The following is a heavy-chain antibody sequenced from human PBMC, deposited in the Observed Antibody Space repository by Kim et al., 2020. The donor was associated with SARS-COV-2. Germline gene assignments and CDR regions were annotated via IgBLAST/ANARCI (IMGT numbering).Heavy chain of an antibody. CDR3: ARVNIVVVPAAMLYWFDP. CDR2: IYYSGST. Sequence: SETLSLTCTVSGGSISSSSYYWGWIRQPPGKGLEWIGSIYYSGSTYYNPSLKSRVTISVDTSKNQFSLKLSSGTAADTAVYYCARVNIVVVPAAMLYWFDPWGQGTLVTVSS. V-gene: IGHV4-39*07. J-gene: IGHJ5*02. D-gene: IGHD2-2*01. CDR1: GGSISSSSYY.